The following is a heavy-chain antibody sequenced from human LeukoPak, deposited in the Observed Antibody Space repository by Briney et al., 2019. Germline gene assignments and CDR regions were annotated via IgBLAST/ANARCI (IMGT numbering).Heavy chain of an antibody. D-gene: IGHD2-2*01. J-gene: IGHJ6*02. CDR3: ARGYIVVVPAANYYYYYGMDV. V-gene: IGHV4-30-4*01. CDR1: GGSISSGDYY. Sequence: SETLSLTCTVSGGSISSGDYYWNWIRQPPGMGLEWIGYIYYSGSTYDNPSLKSRVTISVDTSKNQFSLKLSSVTAADTAVYYCARGYIVVVPAANYYYYYGMDVWGQGTTVTVSS. CDR2: IYYSGST.